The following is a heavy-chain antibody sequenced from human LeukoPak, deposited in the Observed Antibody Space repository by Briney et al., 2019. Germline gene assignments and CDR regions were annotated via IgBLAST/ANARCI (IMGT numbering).Heavy chain of an antibody. CDR1: GYTFTGYY. Sequence: GALVKVSCKASGYTFTGYYMHWVRQAPGQGLEWMGRINPNSGGTNYAQKFQGRVTMTRDTSISTAYMELSRLRSDDTAVYYCARYCSSTSCFEAPSASYYFDYWAREPWSPSPQ. CDR3: ARYCSSTSCFEAPSASYYFDY. V-gene: IGHV1-2*06. J-gene: IGHJ4*02. D-gene: IGHD2-2*01. CDR2: INPNSGGT.